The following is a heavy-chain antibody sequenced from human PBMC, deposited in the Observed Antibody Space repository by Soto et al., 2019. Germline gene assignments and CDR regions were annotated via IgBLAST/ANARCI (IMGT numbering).Heavy chain of an antibody. J-gene: IGHJ6*01. CDR3: TTSPHRDSERVFV. Sequence: VQLLESGGGLVQPGGSLRLSCAASGFPFSHYAMSWVRQAPGKGLEWVSAISGSGNDASYADSVRGRFTISRDNAKSSLYLQMNSLRVEDTAVYYCTTSPHRDSERVFVW. CDR2: ISGSGNDA. CDR1: GFPFSHYA. V-gene: IGHV3-23*01. D-gene: IGHD1-26*01.